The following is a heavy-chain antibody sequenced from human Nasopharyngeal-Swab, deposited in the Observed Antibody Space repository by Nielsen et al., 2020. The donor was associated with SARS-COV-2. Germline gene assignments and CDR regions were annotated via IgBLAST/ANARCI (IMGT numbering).Heavy chain of an antibody. V-gene: IGHV4-39*01. CDR1: GGSISSIPFY. D-gene: IGHD6-6*01. Sequence: SETLSLTCTVSGGSISSIPFYWSWVRQSPGKGLGWIATVYYGGRTYYHPSLKSRVTLSVDSSNNQFSPKLTSVSAADSAVYYCARGRASMTYWGQGTLVTVSS. CDR3: ARGRASMTY. J-gene: IGHJ4*02. CDR2: VYYGGRT.